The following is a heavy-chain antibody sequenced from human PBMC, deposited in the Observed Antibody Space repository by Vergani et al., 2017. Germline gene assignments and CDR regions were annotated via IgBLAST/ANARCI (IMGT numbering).Heavy chain of an antibody. J-gene: IGHJ6*03. D-gene: IGHD6-6*01. Sequence: QVQLQESGPGLVKPSQTLSLTCTVSGGSISSGGYYWSWIRQHPGKGLEWIGYIYYSGSTYYNPSLKSRVTISVDTSKNQFSLKLSSVTAADTAVYYCARHLPEGPQLVRWTYYYYYYMDVWGKGTTVTVSS. V-gene: IGHV4-31*03. CDR1: GGSISSGGYY. CDR2: IYYSGST. CDR3: ARHLPEGPQLVRWTYYYYYYMDV.